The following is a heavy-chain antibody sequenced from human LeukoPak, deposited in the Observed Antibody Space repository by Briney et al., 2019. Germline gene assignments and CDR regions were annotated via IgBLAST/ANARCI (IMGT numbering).Heavy chain of an antibody. J-gene: IGHJ4*02. CDR2: IYPGDSDT. CDR1: GYSFTSYW. CDR3: ARHPRIYCSGGSCYQYYFDY. V-gene: IGHV5-51*01. Sequence: GGSLKISCKGSGYSFTSYWIGWVRQMPGKGLEWMGIIYPGDSDTRYSPSFQGQVTISADKSISTAYLQWSSLKASDTAMYYCARHPRIYCSGGSCYQYYFDYWGQGTLVTVSS. D-gene: IGHD2-15*01.